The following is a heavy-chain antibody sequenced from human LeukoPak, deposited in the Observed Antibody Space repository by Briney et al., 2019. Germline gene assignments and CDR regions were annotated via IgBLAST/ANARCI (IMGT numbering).Heavy chain of an antibody. CDR2: IWYDGSNK. J-gene: IGHJ5*02. V-gene: IGHV3-33*01. Sequence: GGSLRLSCAASGFTFSSYGMHWVRRAPGKGLEWVAVIWYDGSNKYYADSVKGRFTISRDNSKNTLYLQMNSLRAEDTAVYYCARDRSRYFDWLSEGFDPWGQGTLVTVSS. D-gene: IGHD3-9*01. CDR3: ARDRSRYFDWLSEGFDP. CDR1: GFTFSSYG.